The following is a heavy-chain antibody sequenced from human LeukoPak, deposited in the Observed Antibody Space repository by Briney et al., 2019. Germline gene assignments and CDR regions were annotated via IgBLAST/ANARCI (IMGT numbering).Heavy chain of an antibody. CDR3: ARDVGYYGSGSPSLFDY. V-gene: IGHV3-48*04. J-gene: IGHJ4*02. CDR1: GFTFSSYS. Sequence: GGSLRLSCAASGFTFSSYSMNWVRQAPGEGLEWVSYISSSSSTIYYADSVKGRFTISRDNAKNSLYLQMNSLRAEDTAVYYCARDVGYYGSGSPSLFDYWGQGTLVTVSS. D-gene: IGHD3-10*01. CDR2: ISSSSSTI.